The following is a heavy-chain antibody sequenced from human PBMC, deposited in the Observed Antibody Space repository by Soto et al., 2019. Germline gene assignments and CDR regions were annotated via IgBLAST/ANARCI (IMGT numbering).Heavy chain of an antibody. CDR2: IIPIFGTA. CDR1: GGTFSSYA. J-gene: IGHJ5*02. Sequence: SVKVSCKASGGTFSSYAISWVRQAPGQGLEWMGGIIPIFGTANYAQKFQGRVTITADESTSTAYMELSSLRSEDTAVYYCARIFGVVIEGVGWFDPWGQGTLVTVSS. D-gene: IGHD3-3*01. CDR3: ARIFGVVIEGVGWFDP. V-gene: IGHV1-69*13.